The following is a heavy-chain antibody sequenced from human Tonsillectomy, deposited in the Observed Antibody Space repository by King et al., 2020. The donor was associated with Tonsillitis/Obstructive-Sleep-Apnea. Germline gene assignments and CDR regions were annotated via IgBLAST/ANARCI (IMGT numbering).Heavy chain of an antibody. Sequence: QLVQSGAEVKKPGASVKVSCKASGYTFIGYYMHWVRQAPGQGLEWMGQINPNSGGTDYAQKFQGRVTMTRDTSISTAYMVLSSLRSDDTAVYYCSRHGIGETVDPWCHGTLVTVSS. J-gene: IGHJ5*02. CDR1: GYTFIGYY. D-gene: IGHD1-1*01. V-gene: IGHV1-2*06. CDR2: INPNSGGT. CDR3: SRHGIGETVDP.